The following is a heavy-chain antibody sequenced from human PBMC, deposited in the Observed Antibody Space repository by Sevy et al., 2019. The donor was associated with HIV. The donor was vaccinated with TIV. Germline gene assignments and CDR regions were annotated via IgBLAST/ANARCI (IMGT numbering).Heavy chain of an antibody. J-gene: IGHJ4*02. D-gene: IGHD6-13*01. V-gene: IGHV3-21*01. CDR1: GFTFSNYS. CDR2: ISTSGTYI. Sequence: GGSLRLSCVASGFTFSNYSMNWVRQAPGKGPEWVSSISTSGTYIYHADSVKGRFTISRDDAKNSLYLQMNSLRAEDTAIYYCARDVEQQLADYWGQGTLVTVSS. CDR3: ARDVEQQLADY.